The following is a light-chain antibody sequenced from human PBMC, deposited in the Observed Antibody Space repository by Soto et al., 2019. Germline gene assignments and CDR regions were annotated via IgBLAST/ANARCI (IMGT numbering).Light chain of an antibody. V-gene: IGKV3-15*01. CDR1: QSVSSN. J-gene: IGKJ3*01. CDR2: GAS. Sequence: EIVMTQSPATLSVSPGERATLSCRASQSVSSNLAWYQQKPGQAPRLLIYGASTRATGIPARFSGSGSGTDFTLTISSLPSEDFEVYYCQQYNNWPFTFGPGTKVDI. CDR3: QQYNNWPFT.